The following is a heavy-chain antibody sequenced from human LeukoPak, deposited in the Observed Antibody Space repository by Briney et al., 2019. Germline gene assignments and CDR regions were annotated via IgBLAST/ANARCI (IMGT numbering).Heavy chain of an antibody. D-gene: IGHD6-6*01. CDR3: ARHESGSSSAAFDS. CDR1: GGSFSGYF. J-gene: IGHJ3*01. CDR2: INHSGHT. V-gene: IGHV4-34*01. Sequence: SEALSLTCAVHGGSFSGYFWSWIRQPPGKGLEYIGEINHSGHTTYNPSLKSRVTISVDTSKNQFSLSMISVTAADTAVYYCARHESGSSSAAFDSWGQGTTVIVSS.